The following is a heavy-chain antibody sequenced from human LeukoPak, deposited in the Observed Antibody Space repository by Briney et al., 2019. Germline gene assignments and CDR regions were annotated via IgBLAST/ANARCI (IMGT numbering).Heavy chain of an antibody. D-gene: IGHD3-9*01. CDR2: MNPNSGNT. CDR1: GYTFTSYD. V-gene: IGHV1-8*03. J-gene: IGHJ6*03. Sequence: ASVKVSCKASGYTFTSYDINWVRQATGQGLEWMGWMNPNSGNTGYAQKFQGRVTITRNTSISTAYMELSSLRSEDTAVYYCARGPLSGRYLDYYYMDVWGKGTTVTVSS. CDR3: ARGPLSGRYLDYYYMDV.